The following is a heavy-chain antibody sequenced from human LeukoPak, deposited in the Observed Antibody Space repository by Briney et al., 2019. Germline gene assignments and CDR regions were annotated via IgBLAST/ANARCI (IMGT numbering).Heavy chain of an antibody. Sequence: SVKVSCKASRGTFSSYAISWVRQAPGQGLEWMGGILPIFGTANYAQKFQGRVTITADESTSTAYMELSSLRSEDTAVYYCARAKLSGYYYYYYMDVWGKGTTVTVSS. CDR2: ILPIFGTA. V-gene: IGHV1-69*01. CDR1: RGTFSSYA. D-gene: IGHD2/OR15-2a*01. CDR3: ARAKLSGYYYYYYMDV. J-gene: IGHJ6*03.